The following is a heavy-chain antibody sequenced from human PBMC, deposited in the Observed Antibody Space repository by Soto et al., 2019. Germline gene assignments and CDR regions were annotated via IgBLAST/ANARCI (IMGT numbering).Heavy chain of an antibody. V-gene: IGHV5-10-1*01. CDR2: IDPSDSYT. CDR3: ARRATGTSPPYYYYGMDV. D-gene: IGHD1-1*01. CDR1: GYSFTSYW. Sequence: PGESLKISCKGSGYSFTSYWISWVRQMPGKGLEWMGRIDPSDSYTNYSPSFQGHVTISADKSISTAYLQWSSLKASDTAMYYCARRATGTSPPYYYYGMDVWGQGTTVTVSS. J-gene: IGHJ6*02.